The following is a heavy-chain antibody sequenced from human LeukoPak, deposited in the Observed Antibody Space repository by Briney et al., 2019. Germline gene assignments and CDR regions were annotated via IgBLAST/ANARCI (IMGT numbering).Heavy chain of an antibody. CDR1: GYSISSGYY. J-gene: IGHJ4*02. V-gene: IGHV4-38-2*02. CDR2: IYHSGST. CDR3: ASSSSMSYYFDY. Sequence: SETLSLTCTVSGYSISSGYYWGWIRQPPGKGLEWIGSIYHSGSTCYNPSLKSRVTISVDTSKNQFSLKLSSVTAADTAVYYCASSSSMSYYFDYWGQGTLVTVSS.